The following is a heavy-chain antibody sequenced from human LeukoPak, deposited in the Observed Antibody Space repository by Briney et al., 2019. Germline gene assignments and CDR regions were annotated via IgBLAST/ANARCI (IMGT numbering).Heavy chain of an antibody. Sequence: SVTVSCKASGGTFSSYAISWVRQAPGQGLEWMGRIIPILGIANYAQKFQGRVTITADKSTSTAYMELSSLRSEDTAVYYCARDPSGGAIQLLDYWGQGTLVTVSS. V-gene: IGHV1-69*04. CDR2: IIPILGIA. D-gene: IGHD5-18*01. J-gene: IGHJ4*02. CDR3: ARDPSGGAIQLLDY. CDR1: GGTFSSYA.